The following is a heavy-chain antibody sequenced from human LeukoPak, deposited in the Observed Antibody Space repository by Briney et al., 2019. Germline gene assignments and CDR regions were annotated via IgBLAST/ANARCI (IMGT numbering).Heavy chain of an antibody. J-gene: IGHJ1*01. Sequence: GGSLRLSCAASGFTFSSYAMSWVRQAPGKGLEWVSAISGSGGSTYYADSVKGRFTISRDSSKDTLYLQMNSLRAEDTAVYYCAKGSSSWYLYFQHWGQGTLVTVSS. CDR2: ISGSGGST. CDR3: AKGSSSWYLYFQH. V-gene: IGHV3-23*01. D-gene: IGHD6-13*01. CDR1: GFTFSSYA.